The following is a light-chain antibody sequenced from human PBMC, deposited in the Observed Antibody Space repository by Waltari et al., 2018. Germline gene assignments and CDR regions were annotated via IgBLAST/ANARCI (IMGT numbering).Light chain of an antibody. V-gene: IGLV2-23*02. Sequence: QSALTQPASMSGSPGQSITLSCTATNSAVGNSILVSWYQQHPGKAPKLIIYDVNRRPSGVSGRFSGSKSGNTASLTISGLQAKDEADYYCSSYATSTTFFGGGTKLSVL. J-gene: IGLJ2*01. CDR2: DVN. CDR3: SSYATSTTF. CDR1: NSAVGNSIL.